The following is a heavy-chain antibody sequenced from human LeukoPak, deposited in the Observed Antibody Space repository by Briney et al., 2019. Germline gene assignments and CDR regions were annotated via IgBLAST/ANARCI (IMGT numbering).Heavy chain of an antibody. V-gene: IGHV3-48*02. D-gene: IGHD2-2*01. CDR3: ARERDCSSTNCYEFDS. CDR2: ISSSSSTI. J-gene: IGHJ4*02. CDR1: GFPFSSYG. Sequence: GGSLRLSCAASGFPFSSYGMNWVRQAPGKGLEWVSYISSSSSTIYYADSVKGRFTISRDNAKNSLYLQMNSLRDEDTAVYYYARERDCSSTNCYEFDSWGQGTLVTVSS.